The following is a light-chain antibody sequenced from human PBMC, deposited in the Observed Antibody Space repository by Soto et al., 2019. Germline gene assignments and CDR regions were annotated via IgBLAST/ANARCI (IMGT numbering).Light chain of an antibody. Sequence: DIQMTQAASSLPASVGDTVTISCQASQDISKYLNWFQQKPGKAPKLLIYDVFNVETGVPSRFSGRGSGTDFPLIISNLQPEDFATYYCQQYDQLPLTFGGGTTLDI. V-gene: IGKV1-33*01. CDR1: QDISKY. CDR3: QQYDQLPLT. CDR2: DVF. J-gene: IGKJ4*01.